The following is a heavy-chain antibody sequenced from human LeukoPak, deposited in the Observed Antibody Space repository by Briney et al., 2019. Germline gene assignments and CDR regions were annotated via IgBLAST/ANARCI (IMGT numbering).Heavy chain of an antibody. J-gene: IGHJ4*02. CDR2: ISDTGATT. Sequence: GGSLRLSRAGSGFTSISYAMSWVRQAPGKGLEWVSAISDTGATTYDADSVKGRFTISRDNSRSTLYLQMKSLRAEDTALYYCAKDTPIGRYCTNDVCSPFDYWVRATLVTVSS. V-gene: IGHV3-23*01. CDR3: AKDTPIGRYCTNDVCSPFDY. CDR1: GFTSISYA. D-gene: IGHD2-8*01.